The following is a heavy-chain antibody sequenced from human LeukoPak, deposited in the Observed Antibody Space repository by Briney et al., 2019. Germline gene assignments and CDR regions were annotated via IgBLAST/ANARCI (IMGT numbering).Heavy chain of an antibody. CDR2: MNPNSGNT. CDR1: GYTFTSYD. D-gene: IGHD5-12*01. Sequence: ASVKVSCKASGYTFTSYDINWVRQATGQGLEWMGWMNPNSGNTGSAQRFQGRITMTRDTSISTAYMELSSLRSEDTAVYYCARGPLIRLPSSFDPWGQGTLVTVSS. J-gene: IGHJ5*02. V-gene: IGHV1-8*01. CDR3: ARGPLIRLPSSFDP.